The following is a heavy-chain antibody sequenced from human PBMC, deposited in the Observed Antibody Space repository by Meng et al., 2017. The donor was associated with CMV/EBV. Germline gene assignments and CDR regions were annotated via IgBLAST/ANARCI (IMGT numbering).Heavy chain of an antibody. J-gene: IGHJ4*02. Sequence: GESLKISCAASGFTFSSYGMHWVRQAPGKGLEWVAFIRYDGSNKYYADSVKGRFTISRDNSKNTLYLQINSLRAEDTDVYYCSKDGTSGSYYFDYWGQGTLVTVSS. CDR3: SKDGTSGSYYFDY. V-gene: IGHV3-30*02. CDR1: GFTFSSYG. D-gene: IGHD1-26*01. CDR2: IRYDGSNK.